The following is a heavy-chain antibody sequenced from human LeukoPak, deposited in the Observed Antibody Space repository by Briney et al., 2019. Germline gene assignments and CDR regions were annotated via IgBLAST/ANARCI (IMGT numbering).Heavy chain of an antibody. CDR1: GFTFSSYG. Sequence: PGRSLRLSCAASGFTFSSYGMHWVRQAPGKGLEWVAVISYDGSNKYYADSAKGRFTISRDNSKNTLYLQMNSLRAEDTAVYYCAKDAITYDSSGYYYGDYWGQGTLVTVSS. V-gene: IGHV3-30*18. CDR3: AKDAITYDSSGYYYGDY. D-gene: IGHD3-22*01. CDR2: ISYDGSNK. J-gene: IGHJ4*02.